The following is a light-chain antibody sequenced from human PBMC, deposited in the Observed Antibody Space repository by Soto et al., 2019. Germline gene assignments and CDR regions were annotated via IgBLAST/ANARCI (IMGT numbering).Light chain of an antibody. V-gene: IGLV2-14*01. J-gene: IGLJ1*01. CDR2: DVT. Sequence: QSVLTQPASVSGSPGQSITISCTGTSRDVGAYNYVSWYQRHPGKAPKLMVYDVTNRPSGVSDRFSGSKSGNTASLTISGLQAEGEADYFCSSHSNITPYVFGTGTKVTVL. CDR1: SRDVGAYNY. CDR3: SSHSNITPYV.